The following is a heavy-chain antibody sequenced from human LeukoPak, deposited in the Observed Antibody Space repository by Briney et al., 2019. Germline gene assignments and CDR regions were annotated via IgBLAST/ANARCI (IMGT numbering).Heavy chain of an antibody. J-gene: IGHJ6*02. CDR3: ARAKGSGSYLLVDYYYYYGMDV. D-gene: IGHD3-10*01. V-gene: IGHV1-69*04. CDR1: GGTFSSYA. Sequence: ASVKVSCKASGGTFSSYAISWVRQAPGQGPEWMGRIIPILGIANYAQKFQGRVTITADKSTSTAYMELSSLRSEDTAVYYCARAKGSGSYLLVDYYYYYGMDVWGQGTTVTVSS. CDR2: IIPILGIA.